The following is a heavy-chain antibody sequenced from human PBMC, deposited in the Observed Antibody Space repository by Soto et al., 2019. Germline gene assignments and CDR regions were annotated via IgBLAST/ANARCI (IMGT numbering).Heavy chain of an antibody. J-gene: IGHJ6*03. D-gene: IGHD2-2*01. Sequence: SETLSLTCTVSGGSISSYYWSWIRQPPGKGLEWIGYIYYSGSTNYNPSLKSRVTISVDTSKNQFSLKLSSVTAADTAVYYCARLVVPAPIYYHYMDVWGKGTTVTVSS. CDR2: IYYSGST. V-gene: IGHV4-59*12. CDR3: ARLVVPAPIYYHYMDV. CDR1: GGSISSYY.